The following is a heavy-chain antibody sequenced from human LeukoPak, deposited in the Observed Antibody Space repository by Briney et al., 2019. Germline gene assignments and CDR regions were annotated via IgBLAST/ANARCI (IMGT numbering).Heavy chain of an antibody. Sequence: SGGSLRLSCAASGFTFSKSWMSWVRQAPGKGLEWVANMNEDGSERDYVDSVKGRFTISRDNARKSLYLQMSNLRAEDTAVYYCATYTHWVAGDVWGQGTTVTVSS. CDR1: GFTFSKSW. V-gene: IGHV3-7*01. CDR3: ATYTHWVAGDV. CDR2: MNEDGSER. J-gene: IGHJ6*02. D-gene: IGHD3-16*01.